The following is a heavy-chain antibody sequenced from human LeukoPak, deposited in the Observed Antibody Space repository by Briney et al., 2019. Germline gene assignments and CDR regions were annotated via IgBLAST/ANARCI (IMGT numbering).Heavy chain of an antibody. V-gene: IGHV3-23*01. CDR1: GFTFNNYA. CDR3: GKTTIGYSSGRYPGWPVDY. D-gene: IGHD2-15*01. Sequence: GGSLRLSCAASGFTFNNYAMYWVRQAPGKGLEWVPGVFGIGGSAHYADSVKGRFTISRDNSKNTVYLQLDSLRVEDTAVYYCGKTTIGYSSGRYPGWPVDYWGQGTLVSVYS. CDR2: VFGIGGSA. J-gene: IGHJ4*02.